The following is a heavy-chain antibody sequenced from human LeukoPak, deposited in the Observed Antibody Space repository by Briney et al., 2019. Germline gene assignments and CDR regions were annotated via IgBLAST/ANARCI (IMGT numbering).Heavy chain of an antibody. J-gene: IGHJ6*02. CDR1: GGSISSGGYY. Sequence: PSETLSLTCAVYGGSISSGGYYWSWIRQHPGKGLEWIGYIYYSGSTYYNPSLKSRVTISVDTSKNQFSLKLSSVTAADTAVYYCARNLNYYGSGTWYYGMDVWGQGTTVTVSS. CDR2: IYYSGST. D-gene: IGHD3-10*01. V-gene: IGHV4-31*11. CDR3: ARNLNYYGSGTWYYGMDV.